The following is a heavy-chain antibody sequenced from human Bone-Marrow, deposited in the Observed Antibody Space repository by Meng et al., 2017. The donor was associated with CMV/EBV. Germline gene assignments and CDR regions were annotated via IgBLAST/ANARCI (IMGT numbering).Heavy chain of an antibody. CDR2: TYYRSEWYN. V-gene: IGHV6-1*01. D-gene: IGHD3-3*01. Sequence: SETLSLTCAISGDSVSRKTATWHWIRQSPSRGLEWLGRTYYRSEWYNDYAPSVKSRITINPDTSKNQFSLKLSSVTAADTAVYYCARSVNYDFWSGSPVGSCDYWGQGKLVTVDS. CDR1: GDSVSRKTAT. J-gene: IGHJ4*02. CDR3: ARSVNYDFWSGSPVGSCDY.